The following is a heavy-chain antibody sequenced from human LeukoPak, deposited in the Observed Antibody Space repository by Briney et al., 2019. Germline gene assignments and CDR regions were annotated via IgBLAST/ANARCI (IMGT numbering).Heavy chain of an antibody. CDR3: ASRDRHDAFDI. CDR1: GGSFSGYY. J-gene: IGHJ3*02. V-gene: IGHV4-34*01. CDR2: INHSGST. Sequence: SETLSLTCAVYGGSFSGYYWSWIRQPPGKGLEWIGEINHSGSTNYNPSLKSRVTISVDTSKNQFSLKLSSVTAADTAVYYCASRDRHDAFDIWGQGTMVTVSS.